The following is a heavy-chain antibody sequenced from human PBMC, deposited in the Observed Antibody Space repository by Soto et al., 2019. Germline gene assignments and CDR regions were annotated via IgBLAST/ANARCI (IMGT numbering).Heavy chain of an antibody. Sequence: SETLSLTCTVSGGSISSGGYYWSWIRQHPGKGLKWIGYIYYSGSTYYNPSLKSRVTISVDTSKNQFSLKLSSVTAADKVVYYCARQDSGYDLDAFDIWGQGTMVTVSS. D-gene: IGHD5-12*01. V-gene: IGHV4-31*03. J-gene: IGHJ3*02. CDR2: IYYSGST. CDR1: GGSISSGGYY. CDR3: ARQDSGYDLDAFDI.